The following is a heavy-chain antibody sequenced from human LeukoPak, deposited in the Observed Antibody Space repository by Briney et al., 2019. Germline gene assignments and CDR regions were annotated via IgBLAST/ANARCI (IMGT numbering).Heavy chain of an antibody. Sequence: SETLSLTCAVYGGSFSSYYWSWIRQPPGKGLEWIGEINHSGSTNYNPSLKSRVTISVDTSKNQFSLKLSSVTAADTAVYYCARLGKERYFDRVLNWFDPWGQGTLVTVSS. D-gene: IGHD3-9*01. V-gene: IGHV4-34*01. J-gene: IGHJ5*02. CDR1: GGSFSSYY. CDR2: INHSGST. CDR3: ARLGKERYFDRVLNWFDP.